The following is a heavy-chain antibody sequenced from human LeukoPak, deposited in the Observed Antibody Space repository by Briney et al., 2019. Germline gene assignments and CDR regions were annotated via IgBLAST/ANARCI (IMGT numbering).Heavy chain of an antibody. Sequence: GGSLRLSCAASGFTVSSNYMSWVRQAPGKGLEWVSVIYSGGSTYYADSVKGRFTISRYNSKNTLYLQMNSLRAEDTAVYYCARVAHYDSSGIGNYWGQGTLVTVSS. J-gene: IGHJ4*02. CDR3: ARVAHYDSSGIGNY. D-gene: IGHD3-22*01. V-gene: IGHV3-53*01. CDR1: GFTVSSNY. CDR2: IYSGGST.